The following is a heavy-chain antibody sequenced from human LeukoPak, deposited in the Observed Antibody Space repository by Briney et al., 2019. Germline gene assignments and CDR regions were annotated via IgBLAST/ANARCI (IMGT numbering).Heavy chain of an antibody. CDR2: IIPIFGTA. V-gene: IGHV1-69*05. D-gene: IGHD6-19*01. J-gene: IGHJ4*02. CDR3: AREAGYSSGWDY. Sequence: SVKVSCKASGGTFSSYAISWVRQAPGQGLEWMGGIIPIFGTANYAQKFQGRVTITTDGSTSTAYMELSSLRSEDTAVYYCAREAGYSSGWDYWGQGTLVTVSS. CDR1: GGTFSSYA.